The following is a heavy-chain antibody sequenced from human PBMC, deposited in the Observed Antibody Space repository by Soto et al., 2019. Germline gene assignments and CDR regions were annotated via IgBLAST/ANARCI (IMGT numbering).Heavy chain of an antibody. CDR1: GGTFSSYT. V-gene: IGHV1-69*02. CDR3: ARRMTVTTPFAY. J-gene: IGHJ4*02. D-gene: IGHD4-17*01. CDR2: IIPILGIA. Sequence: QVQLVQSGAEVKKPGSSVKVSCKASGGTFSSYTISWVRQAPGQGLEWMGRIIPILGIANYAQKFQGRVTLRADKSTSTAYMELSSLRSEDTAVYYCARRMTVTTPFAYWGQGTLVTVSS.